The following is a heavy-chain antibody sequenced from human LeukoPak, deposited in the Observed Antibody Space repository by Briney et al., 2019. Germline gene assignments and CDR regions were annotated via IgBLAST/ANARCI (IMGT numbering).Heavy chain of an antibody. CDR2: TYYRSKWYN. Sequence: SQTLSLTCAISGDSVSSKNGAWNWIRQSPSRGLEWLRRTYYRSKWYNDYAEFIQGRITINPDTSKNQFSLQLNSVTPEDTAVYFCARDIGPSGWYTFDYCGQGTLVTVSS. CDR1: GDSVSSKNGA. D-gene: IGHD6-19*01. J-gene: IGHJ4*02. CDR3: ARDIGPSGWYTFDY. V-gene: IGHV6-1*01.